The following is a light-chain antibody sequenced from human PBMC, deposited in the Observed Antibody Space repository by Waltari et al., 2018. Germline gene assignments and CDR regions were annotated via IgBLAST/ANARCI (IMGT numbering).Light chain of an antibody. J-gene: IGKJ2*03. CDR3: HQYDHSSHS. CDR1: QSVISNY. V-gene: IGKV1-5*03. CDR2: RAS. Sequence: IQFTQSPSTLSASFGDRFTITCRASQSVISNYLAWYPQKPGRAPKLLIYRASTLQSGVPSRFSGSGSGTEFTVTISSLQPDDFATYYCHQYDHSSHSFGQGTKLEIK.